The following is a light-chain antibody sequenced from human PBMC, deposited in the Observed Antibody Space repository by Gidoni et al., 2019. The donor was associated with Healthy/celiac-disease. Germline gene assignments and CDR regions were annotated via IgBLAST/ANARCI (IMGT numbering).Light chain of an antibody. CDR1: QSGRSSY. J-gene: IGKJ3*01. CDR2: GAS. V-gene: IGKV3-20*01. Sequence: EIVLTQFPGTLSLSPGERATISFRASQSGRSSYLAWYQQKPGQAPRLLIYGASSMATGIPDRFSGSGSGTDFTLTISRLEPEDFAVYYCQQYGSSGFTFGPGTKVEIK. CDR3: QQYGSSGFT.